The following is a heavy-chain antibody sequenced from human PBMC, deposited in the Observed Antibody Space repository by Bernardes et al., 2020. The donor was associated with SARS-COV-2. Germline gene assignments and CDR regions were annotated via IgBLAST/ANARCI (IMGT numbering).Heavy chain of an antibody. J-gene: IGHJ4*02. Sequence: GGSLRLSCAASGFTFSDHYMDWVRQAPGKGLEWVGRIRNKADSYTTQYAASVKGRFTISRDDSKNSLYLQMNSLKTEDTAVYYCARDARGYSYGYDYWGQGTLVTVSS. CDR3: ARDARGYSYGYDY. CDR1: GFTFSDHY. D-gene: IGHD5-18*01. CDR2: IRNKADSYTT. V-gene: IGHV3-72*01.